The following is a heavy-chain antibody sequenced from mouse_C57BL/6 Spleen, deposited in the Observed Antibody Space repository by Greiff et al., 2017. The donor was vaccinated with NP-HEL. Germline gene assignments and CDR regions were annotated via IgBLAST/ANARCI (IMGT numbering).Heavy chain of an antibody. CDR1: GFTFSDFY. J-gene: IGHJ2*01. Sequence: DVKLVESGGGLVQSGRSLRLSCATSGFTFSDFYMEWVRQAPGKGLEWIAASRNKANDYTTEYSASVKGRFIVSRDTSQSILYLQMNALRAEDTAIYYCARDAGRVRFDYGGQGTTLTVSS. CDR3: ARDAGRVRFDY. D-gene: IGHD2-13*01. V-gene: IGHV7-1*01. CDR2: SRNKANDYTT.